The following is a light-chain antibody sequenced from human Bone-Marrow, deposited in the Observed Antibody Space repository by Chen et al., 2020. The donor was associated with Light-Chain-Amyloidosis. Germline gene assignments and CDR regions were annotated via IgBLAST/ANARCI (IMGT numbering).Light chain of an antibody. J-gene: IGLJ2*01. V-gene: IGLV1-40*01. CDR1: SSNIGAGYD. Sequence: QSVLTQPPSVSGAPGQRVTISCTGSSSNIGAGYDVHWYQQLPGTAPKLLIFGNTNRPSGVPDRFSASKSGTSASLAITGLQAEDEADYYCQSDDSSLSGSVVFGGGTKLTVL. CDR3: QSDDSSLSGSVV. CDR2: GNT.